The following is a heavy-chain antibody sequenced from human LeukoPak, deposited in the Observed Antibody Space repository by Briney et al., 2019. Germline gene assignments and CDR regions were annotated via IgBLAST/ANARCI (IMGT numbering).Heavy chain of an antibody. CDR2: ISAYNGNT. CDR3: AREAYSSSWYDY. J-gene: IGHJ4*02. V-gene: IGHV1-18*01. Sequence: ASVKVSCKASGYTFTSNGISWVRQAPGQGLEWMGWISAYNGNTNYAQKLQGRVTMTTDTSTSAAYMELRSLRSDDTAVYYCAREAYSSSWYDYWGQGTLVTVSS. D-gene: IGHD6-13*01. CDR1: GYTFTSNG.